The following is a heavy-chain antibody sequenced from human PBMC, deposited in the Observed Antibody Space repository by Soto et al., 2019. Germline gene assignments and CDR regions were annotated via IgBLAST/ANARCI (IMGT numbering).Heavy chain of an antibody. V-gene: IGHV1-3*01. J-gene: IGHJ4*02. Sequence: QVQLVQSGAEVKKPGASVKVSCKASGYTFTSYAIHWVRQAPGQRLEWMGWINAGNGNTKYSQKFQDRVTITRDTSASTASMELRSLRSEDTAVYYCARDLGGWPDYWGQGTLVTVSS. CDR3: ARDLGGWPDY. D-gene: IGHD6-19*01. CDR2: INAGNGNT. CDR1: GYTFTSYA.